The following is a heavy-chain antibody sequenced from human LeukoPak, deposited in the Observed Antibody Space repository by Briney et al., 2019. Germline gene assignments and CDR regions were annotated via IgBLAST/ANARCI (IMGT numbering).Heavy chain of an antibody. J-gene: IGHJ4*02. CDR3: ARYLMYYYDSSGPREDY. Sequence: SEALSLTCTVSGGSIRSSSYYWGWIRQPPGKGLEWIGSIYYSGSTYYNPSLKSRVTISVDTSKNQFSLKLSSVTAADTAVYYCARYLMYYYDSSGPREDYWGQGTLVTVSS. CDR1: GGSIRSSSYY. D-gene: IGHD3-22*01. CDR2: IYYSGST. V-gene: IGHV4-39*01.